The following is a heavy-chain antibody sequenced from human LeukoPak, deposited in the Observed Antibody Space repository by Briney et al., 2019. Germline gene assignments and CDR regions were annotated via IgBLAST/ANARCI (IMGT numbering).Heavy chain of an antibody. D-gene: IGHD3-10*01. CDR1: GGTFSSYA. Sequence: RASVKVSCKASGGTFSSYAISWVRQAPGQGLEWMGRIIPILGIANYAQKFQGRVTITADKSTSTAYMELSSLRSEDTAVYYCATTLTETYYYGSGSYYNRPSGDYWGQGTLVTVSS. V-gene: IGHV1-69*04. CDR3: ATTLTETYYYGSGSYYNRPSGDY. J-gene: IGHJ4*02. CDR2: IIPILGIA.